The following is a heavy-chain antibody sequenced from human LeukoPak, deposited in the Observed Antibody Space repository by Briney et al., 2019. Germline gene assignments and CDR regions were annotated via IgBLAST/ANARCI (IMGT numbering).Heavy chain of an antibody. CDR3: AKDLERSGDTITIFGVVITQLTFDY. CDR2: ISGSGGST. V-gene: IGHV3-23*01. Sequence: GSLRPFFAASGFTFSNYAMSLVRQASGEGLALVSAISGSGGSTYYADSVKGRFTISRDNSKNTLYLQMNSLRAEDTAVYYCAKDLERSGDTITIFGVVITQLTFDYWGQGTLVTVSS. CDR1: GFTFSNYA. D-gene: IGHD3-3*01. J-gene: IGHJ4*02.